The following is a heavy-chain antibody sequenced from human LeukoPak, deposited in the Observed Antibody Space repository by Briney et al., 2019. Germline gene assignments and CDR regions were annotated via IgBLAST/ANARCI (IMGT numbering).Heavy chain of an antibody. J-gene: IGHJ4*02. V-gene: IGHV3-48*01. D-gene: IGHD1-26*01. Sequence: GGSLRLSCAASEFTFSSYAVSWVRQAPGKGLEWVSYISSSGSTIYYADSVKGRFTISRDNSKNTLYLQMNSLRAEDTAVYYCTRGRGNYANYFDYWGQGTLVTVSS. CDR3: TRGRGNYANYFDY. CDR1: EFTFSSYA. CDR2: ISSSGSTI.